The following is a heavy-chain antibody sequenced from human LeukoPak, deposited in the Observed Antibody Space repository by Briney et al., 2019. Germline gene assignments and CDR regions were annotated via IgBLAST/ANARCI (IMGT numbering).Heavy chain of an antibody. CDR3: ARVPGLYNELRGDY. V-gene: IGHV3-21*01. J-gene: IGHJ4*02. CDR2: ISTRSSYI. Sequence: GGSLRLSCAASGFAFSDYTMYWVRQAPGKGLQWISSISTRSSYISYADSVRGRFTISRDNANNSLFLHMNNLRVEDTAVYYCARVPGLYNELRGDYWGQGSPVIVSS. CDR1: GFAFSDYT. D-gene: IGHD3-10*01.